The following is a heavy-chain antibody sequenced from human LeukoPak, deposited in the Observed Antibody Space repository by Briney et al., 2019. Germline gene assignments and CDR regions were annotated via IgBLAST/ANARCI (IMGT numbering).Heavy chain of an antibody. V-gene: IGHV3-7*01. D-gene: IGHD1-26*01. CDR3: ARDTPDGSIDY. CDR2: IKQDGSEK. Sequence: GGSLRLSCAASGFSFSSYWMNWVRQAPGKGLEWVANIKQDGSEKYYVDSVKGRFTISRDNAKNTLYLQMNSLKAEDTAVYYCARDTPDGSIDYWGQGALVTVSS. CDR1: GFSFSSYW. J-gene: IGHJ4*02.